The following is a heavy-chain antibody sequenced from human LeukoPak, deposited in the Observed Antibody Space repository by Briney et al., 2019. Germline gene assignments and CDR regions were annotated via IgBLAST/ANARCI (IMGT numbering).Heavy chain of an antibody. CDR1: GFTFSSYE. CDR3: AGTVPDHDAFDI. J-gene: IGHJ3*02. Sequence: GGSLRLSCAASGFTFSSYEMNWVRQAPGKGLEWVSYISSSGSTIYYADSVKGRFTISRDNAKNSLYLQMNSLRAEDTAVYYCAGTVPDHDAFDIWGQGTMVTVSS. D-gene: IGHD4-11*01. CDR2: ISSSGSTI. V-gene: IGHV3-48*03.